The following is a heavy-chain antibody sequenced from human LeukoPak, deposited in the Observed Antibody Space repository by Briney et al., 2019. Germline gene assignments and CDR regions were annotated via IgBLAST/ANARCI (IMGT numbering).Heavy chain of an antibody. CDR3: TTSSQYDSSGYGGYGMDV. D-gene: IGHD3-22*01. J-gene: IGHJ6*02. CDR1: GFTFSNAW. Sequence: AGRSLRLSCAASGFTFSNAWMSWVRQAPGKGLEWVGRIKSKTDGGTTDYAAPVKGRFTISRDDSKNTLYLQMNSLKTEDTAVYYCTTSSQYDSSGYGGYGMDVWGQGTTVTVSS. CDR2: IKSKTDGGTT. V-gene: IGHV3-15*01.